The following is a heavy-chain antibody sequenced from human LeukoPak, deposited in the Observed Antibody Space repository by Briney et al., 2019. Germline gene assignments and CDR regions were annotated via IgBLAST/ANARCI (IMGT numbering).Heavy chain of an antibody. V-gene: IGHV3-23*01. CDR2: ISHRGVTT. J-gene: IGHJ6*02. Sequence: GGSLRLSCAASGFTFSGYAMSWVRQVPGKGLEWVSTISHRGVTTYYADPVRGRFTISRDNSKNTLYLQMNSLGADDTAVYYCAKDIAKNSPYGMDVWGQGTTVTVSS. D-gene: IGHD6-13*01. CDR3: AKDIAKNSPYGMDV. CDR1: GFTFSGYA.